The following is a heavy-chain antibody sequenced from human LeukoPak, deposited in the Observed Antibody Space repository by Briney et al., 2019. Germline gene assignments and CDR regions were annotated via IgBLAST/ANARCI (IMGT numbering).Heavy chain of an antibody. Sequence: SETLSLTCTVSGGSISSYYWSWIRQPPGKGLEWIGYIYYSGSTNYNPSLKSRVTISVDTSKNQFSLKLSSVTAADTAVYYCARDPGYCSGGSCPFDYWGQGTLVTVS. CDR3: ARDPGYCSGGSCPFDY. V-gene: IGHV4-59*01. J-gene: IGHJ4*02. CDR1: GGSISSYY. CDR2: IYYSGST. D-gene: IGHD2-15*01.